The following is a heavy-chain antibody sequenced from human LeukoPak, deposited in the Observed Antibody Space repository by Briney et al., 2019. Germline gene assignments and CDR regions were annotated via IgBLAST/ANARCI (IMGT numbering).Heavy chain of an antibody. J-gene: IGHJ4*02. CDR3: ARATLLVRFLETSSLGY. D-gene: IGHD3-3*01. V-gene: IGHV3-21*01. CDR1: GFTFSWYS. Sequence: GGSLRLSCAASGFTFSWYSMNWVGQAPGKWLEWVSSISSSSSYIYYADSVKGRFTISRDNAKNSLYLQMNSLRAEDTAVYYCARATLLVRFLETSSLGYWGQGTLVTVSS. CDR2: ISSSSSYI.